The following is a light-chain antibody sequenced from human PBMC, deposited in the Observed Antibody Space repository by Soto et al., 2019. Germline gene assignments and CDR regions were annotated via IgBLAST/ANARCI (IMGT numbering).Light chain of an antibody. CDR2: KAS. CDR3: QQYNSYPWT. J-gene: IGKJ1*01. Sequence: DIQMTQSRATLSASVGDRVSITCRAIQSISSWLAWYQQKPGKAPKLLIYKASSLESGVPSRFSGSGSGTEFTLTISSLQPDDFATYYCQQYNSYPWTFGQGTKVEIK. CDR1: QSISSW. V-gene: IGKV1-5*03.